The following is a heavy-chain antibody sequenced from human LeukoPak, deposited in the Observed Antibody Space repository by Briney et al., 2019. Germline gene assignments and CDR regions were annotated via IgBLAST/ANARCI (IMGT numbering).Heavy chain of an antibody. CDR3: AKSPEAVAGLDY. Sequence: PGGSLRLSCAASGFTFGTYAMSWVRQAPGKGLEWVSVISGSGGSTYYADSVKGRFTISRDNSKNTLYLQMNSLRAEDTAVYYCAKSPEAVAGLDYWGQGTLVTVSS. J-gene: IGHJ4*02. CDR1: GFTFGTYA. D-gene: IGHD6-19*01. CDR2: ISGSGGST. V-gene: IGHV3-23*01.